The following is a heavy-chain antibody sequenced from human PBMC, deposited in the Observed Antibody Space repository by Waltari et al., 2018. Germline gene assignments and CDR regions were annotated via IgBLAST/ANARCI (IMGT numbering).Heavy chain of an antibody. CDR3: AKAGGIYNYPLDP. J-gene: IGHJ5*02. V-gene: IGHV3-30*18. CDR2: SSSDGSGK. Sequence: QVEESGGGVVQPGGSLRLACVASGYPFNQYGMHWVRQAPGKGLEWLAVSSSDGSGKYYADSMKGRFTMSRDNSKNTVYLQMNSLRPEDTAVYYCAKAGGIYNYPLDPWGQGTLVTVSS. CDR1: GYPFNQYG. D-gene: IGHD1-26*01.